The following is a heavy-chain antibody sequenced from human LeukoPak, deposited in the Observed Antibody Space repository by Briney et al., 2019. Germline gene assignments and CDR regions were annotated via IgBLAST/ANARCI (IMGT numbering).Heavy chain of an antibody. Sequence: GGSLRLSCAASGFTLSTYGMHWVRQAPGKGLEWVAVISYDGSDKHYADSVKGRFTISRDIPKNTLHLQMNSLRVEDTAVYYCAKSSGAMVRYGMDVWGQGTTVTVSS. CDR3: AKSSGAMVRYGMDV. V-gene: IGHV3-30*18. CDR1: GFTLSTYG. CDR2: ISYDGSDK. J-gene: IGHJ6*02. D-gene: IGHD5-18*01.